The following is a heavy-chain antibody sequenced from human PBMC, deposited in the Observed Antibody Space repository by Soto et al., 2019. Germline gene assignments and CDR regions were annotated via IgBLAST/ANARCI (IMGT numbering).Heavy chain of an antibody. D-gene: IGHD7-27*01. J-gene: IGHJ4*02. Sequence: PSETLSLTCTVSGGSISSYYWSWIRQPPGKGLEWIGYIYYSGSTNYNPSLKSRVTISVDTSKNQFSLKLSSVTAADTAVYYCARGANWGSDDYWGQGTLVTVSS. CDR3: ARGANWGSDDY. V-gene: IGHV4-59*01. CDR2: IYYSGST. CDR1: GGSISSYY.